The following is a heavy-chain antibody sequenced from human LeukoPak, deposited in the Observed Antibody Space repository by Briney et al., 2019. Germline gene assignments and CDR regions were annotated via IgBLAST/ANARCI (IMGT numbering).Heavy chain of an antibody. CDR2: ISYDGNNK. D-gene: IGHD6-25*01. J-gene: IGHJ3*01. Sequence: GGSLRLSCAGSRSNFRNYGLHWVRQAPGKGLEWVALISYDGNNKKYEDSLKGRFTISRDNSKNTLYLQMNSLRGDDTAVYYCARGGRAVEAFDVWGQGTMVTVSS. V-gene: IGHV3-30*03. CDR3: ARGGRAVEAFDV. CDR1: RSNFRNYG.